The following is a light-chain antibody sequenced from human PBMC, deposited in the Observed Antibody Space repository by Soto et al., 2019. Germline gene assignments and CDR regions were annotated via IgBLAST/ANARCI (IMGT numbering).Light chain of an antibody. CDR2: AAS. J-gene: IGKJ1*01. Sequence: DIQMTQSPSSLSASVGDRVIITCRASQGISHYLAWYQQKPGKVPKLLIYAASTLQSGVPSRFSGSGSGTDFTLPISSLQPEDVATYYCQKYNSAPPWTFGQGTKVEIK. V-gene: IGKV1-27*01. CDR3: QKYNSAPPWT. CDR1: QGISHY.